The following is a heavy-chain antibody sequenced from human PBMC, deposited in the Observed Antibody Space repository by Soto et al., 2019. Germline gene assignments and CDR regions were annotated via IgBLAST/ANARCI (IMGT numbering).Heavy chain of an antibody. V-gene: IGHV3-7*04. CDR2: IKQDGSEK. J-gene: IGHJ4*02. CDR1: GFTFSSYW. Sequence: EVQLVESGGGLVQPGGSLRLSCAASGFTFSSYWMSWVRQAPGKGLGWVANIKQDGSEKYYVDSVKGRFTISRDNAKNSLYLQMNSLRAEDPAVYYFARGDPLTGFDYWGQGTLVTVSS. D-gene: IGHD3-9*01. CDR3: ARGDPLTGFDY.